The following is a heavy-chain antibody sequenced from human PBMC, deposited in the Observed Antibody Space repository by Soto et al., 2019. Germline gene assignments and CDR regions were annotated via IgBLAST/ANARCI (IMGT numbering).Heavy chain of an antibody. CDR3: ARNYYDSSGPRTWFDP. J-gene: IGHJ5*02. D-gene: IGHD3-22*01. CDR2: INAGNGNT. Sequence: ASVKVSCKASGYTFTSYAMHWVRQAPGQRLEWMGWINAGNGNTKYAQKFQGRVTMTTDTSTSTAYMELRSLRSDDTAVYYCARNYYDSSGPRTWFDPWGQGTLVTVSS. V-gene: IGHV1-3*01. CDR1: GYTFTSYA.